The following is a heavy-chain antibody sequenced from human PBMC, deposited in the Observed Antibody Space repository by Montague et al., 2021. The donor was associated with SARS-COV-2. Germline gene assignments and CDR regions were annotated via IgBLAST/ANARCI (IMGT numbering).Heavy chain of an antibody. CDR1: GFTVSSNY. CDR2: IYSGGST. V-gene: IGHV3-53*04. CDR3: ARDHGSGWFPFDY. Sequence: SLRLSCAASGFTVSSNYMSLVRQAPGKGLEWVSVIYSGGSTYDADAVKGRFTISRHNSKNTLYLQMNSLRAEDTAVYYCARDHGSGWFPFDYWGQGTLVTVSS. J-gene: IGHJ4*02. D-gene: IGHD6-19*01.